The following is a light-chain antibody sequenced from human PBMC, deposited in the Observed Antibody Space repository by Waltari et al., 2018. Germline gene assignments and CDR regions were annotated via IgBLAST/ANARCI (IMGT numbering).Light chain of an antibody. CDR2: GKN. Sequence: SSELSQDPAVSVALGQTVRITCQGDSLRLYYASWFRQKPGQSPVLLIYGKNNRPSGIPDRFSASSSGNTASLTISGARAEDEGDYYCNTQEISGDVVFGGGTKLTVL. CDR3: NTQEISGDVV. V-gene: IGLV3-19*01. CDR1: SLRLYY. J-gene: IGLJ2*01.